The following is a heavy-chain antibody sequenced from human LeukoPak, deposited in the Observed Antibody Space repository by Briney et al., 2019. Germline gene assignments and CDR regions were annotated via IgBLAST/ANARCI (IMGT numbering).Heavy chain of an antibody. V-gene: IGHV3-15*01. D-gene: IGHD2-21*02. CDR2: IKSKTDGGTT. Sequence: SGGSLRLSCAASGFTFSNAWMSWVRQAPGKGLEWVGRIKSKTDGGTTDDAAPVKGRFTISRDDSKNTLYLQMNSLKTEDTAVYYCTTVPYCGGDCYFDYWGQGTLVTVSS. CDR1: GFTFSNAW. CDR3: TTVPYCGGDCYFDY. J-gene: IGHJ4*02.